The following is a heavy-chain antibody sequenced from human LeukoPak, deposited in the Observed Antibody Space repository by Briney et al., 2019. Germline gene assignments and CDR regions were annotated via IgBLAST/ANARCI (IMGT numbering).Heavy chain of an antibody. D-gene: IGHD3-3*01. CDR1: GFTVSNNC. Sequence: GGSLRLSCAASGFTVSNNCMSWVRQAPGKGLEWVSVIYRGGNTYYADSVKGRFSISRDNSKNTLYLQMNSLRAEDTAVYYCATGGATIFGVVNYYFDYWGQGTLVTVSS. CDR2: IYRGGNT. CDR3: ATGGATIFGVVNYYFDY. V-gene: IGHV3-53*01. J-gene: IGHJ4*02.